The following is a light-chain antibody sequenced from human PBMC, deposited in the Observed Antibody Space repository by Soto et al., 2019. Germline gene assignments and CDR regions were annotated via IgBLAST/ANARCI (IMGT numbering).Light chain of an antibody. V-gene: IGLV2-14*03. J-gene: IGLJ1*01. CDR1: SSDVGGYNC. CDR3: SSYTTSNTRQIV. Sequence: QSVLTQPASVSGSPGQSITISCTGNSSDVGGYNCVSWYQHHPGKAPKLLIYDVSNRPSGISNRFSGSKSDNTASLTISGLQPEDEADYYCSSYTTSNTRQIVFGTGTRSPS. CDR2: DVS.